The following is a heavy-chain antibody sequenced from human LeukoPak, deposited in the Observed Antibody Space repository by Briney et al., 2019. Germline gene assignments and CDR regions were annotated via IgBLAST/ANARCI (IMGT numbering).Heavy chain of an antibody. Sequence: GGSLRLSCAASGFTFSSYWINWVRQAPGQGLVWVSRINSDGSSTSYADSVKGRFTISRDNAKNTLYLQMSSLRAEDTAVYYCARDRVIYADYLYYFDYWGQGTLVTVSS. CDR3: ARDRVIYADYLYYFDY. D-gene: IGHD4-17*01. V-gene: IGHV3-74*01. CDR1: GFTFSSYW. J-gene: IGHJ4*02. CDR2: INSDGSST.